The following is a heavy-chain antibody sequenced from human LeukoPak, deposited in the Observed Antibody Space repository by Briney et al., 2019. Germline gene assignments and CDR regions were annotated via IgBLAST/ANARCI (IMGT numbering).Heavy chain of an antibody. CDR1: GFTFSSYA. V-gene: IGHV3-23*01. CDR3: AKDPGSGWTNWFDP. J-gene: IGHJ5*02. D-gene: IGHD6-19*01. Sequence: GGSLRLSCAASGFTFSSYAMSWVRQAPGKGLEWVSAISGSGGSTYYADSVKGRFTISGDNSKNTLYLQMNSLRAEDTAVYYCAKDPGSGWTNWFDPWGQGTLVTVSS. CDR2: ISGSGGST.